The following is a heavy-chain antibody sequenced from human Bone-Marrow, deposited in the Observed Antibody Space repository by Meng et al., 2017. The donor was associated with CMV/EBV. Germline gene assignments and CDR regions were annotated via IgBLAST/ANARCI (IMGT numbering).Heavy chain of an antibody. V-gene: IGHV3-30-3*01. CDR2: ISYDGSNK. CDR3: ARDENESLHY. CDR1: GFTFSSYA. Sequence: GGSLRLSCAASGFTFSSYALHWVRQAPGKGLEWVAVISYDGSNKYYADSVKGRFSISRDKSKNTLYLQMSSLRAEDTAMYYGARDENESLHYWGQGTLGTVSS. J-gene: IGHJ4*02.